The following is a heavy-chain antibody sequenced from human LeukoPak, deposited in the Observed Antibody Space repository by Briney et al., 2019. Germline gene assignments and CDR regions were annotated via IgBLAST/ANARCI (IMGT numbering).Heavy chain of an antibody. J-gene: IGHJ3*02. CDR2: ISAYNGNT. CDR3: ARGGFSGSYLDDAFDI. CDR1: GYTFTSYG. V-gene: IGHV1-18*01. Sequence: ASVKVSCKASGYTFTSYGISWVRQAPGQGLEWMGWISAYNGNTNYAQKLQGRATMTTDTSTSTAYMELRSLRSDDTAVYYCARGGFSGSYLDDAFDIWGQGTMVTVSS. D-gene: IGHD1-26*01.